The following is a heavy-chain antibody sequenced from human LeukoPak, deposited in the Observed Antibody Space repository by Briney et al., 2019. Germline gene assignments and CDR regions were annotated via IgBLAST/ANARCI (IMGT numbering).Heavy chain of an antibody. J-gene: IGHJ4*02. V-gene: IGHV3-23*01. D-gene: IGHD1-26*01. CDR3: AKVDFEGATWRGLFDY. CDR2: ISGRGGST. Sequence: GGSLRLSCAASGSTFSSYAMSWVRQAPGKGREWVSAISGRGGSTYYAASVKGRFTISRDNSKNTLYLQMNSLRAEDTAVYYCAKVDFEGATWRGLFDYWGQGTLVTVSS. CDR1: GSTFSSYA.